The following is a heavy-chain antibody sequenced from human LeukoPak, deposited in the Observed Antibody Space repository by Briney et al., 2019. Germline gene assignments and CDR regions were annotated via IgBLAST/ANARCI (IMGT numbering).Heavy chain of an antibody. CDR3: ARGGGDYYDSSGYYYGTMYYFDY. CDR2: FDPEDGET. V-gene: IGHV1-24*01. CDR1: GYTLTELS. J-gene: IGHJ4*02. D-gene: IGHD3-22*01. Sequence: ASVKVSCKVSGYTLTELSMHWLRQAPGKGLEWMGGFDPEDGETIYAQKLQGRVTMTTDTYTSTAYMELRSLISDGTAVYYWARGGGDYYDSSGYYYGTMYYFDYWGQGTLVTVSS.